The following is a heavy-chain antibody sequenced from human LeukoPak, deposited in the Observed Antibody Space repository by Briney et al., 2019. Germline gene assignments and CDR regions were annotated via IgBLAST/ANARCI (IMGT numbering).Heavy chain of an antibody. J-gene: IGHJ3*02. V-gene: IGHV1-46*01. CDR1: GYTFTSYY. D-gene: IGHD6-19*01. CDR2: INPSGGST. Sequence: ASVKVSCKASGYTFTSYYMHWVRQAPGQGLEWMGIINPSGGSTSYAQKFQGRVTKTRDTSTSTVYMELSSLRSEDTAVYYCAREVSSGWYLEAFDIWGQGTMVTVSS. CDR3: AREVSSGWYLEAFDI.